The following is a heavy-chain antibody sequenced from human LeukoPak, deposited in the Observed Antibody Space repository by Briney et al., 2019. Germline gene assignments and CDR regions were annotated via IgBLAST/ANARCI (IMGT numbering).Heavy chain of an antibody. CDR1: GGSVSITGYY. CDR2: IYYSGST. CDR3: ARQFYYGSGTSYFFYYYYMDV. Sequence: SETLSLTCIVSGGSVSITGYYWAWIRQPPGKGLEWIGNIYYSGSTYYNSSLKSRVSISVDTSKNQLSLKLSSVTAADTAVYYCARQFYYGSGTSYFFYYYYMDVWGKGTTVTVSS. D-gene: IGHD3-10*01. J-gene: IGHJ6*03. V-gene: IGHV4-39*01.